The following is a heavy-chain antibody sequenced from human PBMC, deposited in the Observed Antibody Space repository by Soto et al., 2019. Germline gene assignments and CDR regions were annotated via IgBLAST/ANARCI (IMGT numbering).Heavy chain of an antibody. CDR3: AKGGSFDI. J-gene: IGHJ4*02. V-gene: IGHV3-30*18. Sequence: QVQLVESGGSVVQPGGSRRLSCAASGFSFSYYGLHWVRQAPGKGLEWLALITHDGYNRYYADSVKGRVTISRDNSKNTIFLQMNSLKSEDTAVYYCAKGGSFDIWCRGTPVTVSS. CDR2: ITHDGYNR. D-gene: IGHD6-6*01. CDR1: GFSFSYYG.